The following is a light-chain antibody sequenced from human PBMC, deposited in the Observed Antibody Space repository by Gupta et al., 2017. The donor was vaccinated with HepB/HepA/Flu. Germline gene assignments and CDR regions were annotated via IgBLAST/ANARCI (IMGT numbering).Light chain of an antibody. CDR2: GAS. Sequence: EIVMTQAPATLSVSQGERVARFCRASQSVHINLAWIQQKPGQAPRVLFYGASTRATGVPARFIGSGSGTEFTLTITSLHSEDVAVYFCQQYNNWPWTFGQGTKVEI. CDR1: QSVHIN. CDR3: QQYNNWPWT. V-gene: IGKV3-15*01. J-gene: IGKJ1*01.